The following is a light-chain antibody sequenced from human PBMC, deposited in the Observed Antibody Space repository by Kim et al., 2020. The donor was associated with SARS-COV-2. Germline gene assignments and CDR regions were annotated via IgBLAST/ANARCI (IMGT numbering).Light chain of an antibody. CDR1: KLGDKF. CDR3: QAWDSNIVV. J-gene: IGLJ2*01. V-gene: IGLV3-1*01. CDR2: QDN. Sequence: SYELTQSPAVSVSPGQTASINCSGDKLGDKFASWYQQKPGQSPILVIYQDNKRPLGIPERFSGSNSGNTATLTISGTQTMDEADYYCQAWDSNIVVFGGGTKLTVL.